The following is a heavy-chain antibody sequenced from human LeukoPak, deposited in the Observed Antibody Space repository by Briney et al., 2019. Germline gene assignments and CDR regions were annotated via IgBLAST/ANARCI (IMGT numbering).Heavy chain of an antibody. J-gene: IGHJ5*02. V-gene: IGHV3-74*01. CDR3: TKKSRGAPGLPDL. Sequence: GGSLRLSCAASGFTFSSYWMQWVRQAPGKGLVWVSRLSPDGSSTTSADSVKGRFTISRDNAKNTLYLQIGSLRADDTAGYYCTKKSRGAPGLPDLWGQGNLVPLFS. D-gene: IGHD6-6*01. CDR1: GFTFSSYW. CDR2: LSPDGSST.